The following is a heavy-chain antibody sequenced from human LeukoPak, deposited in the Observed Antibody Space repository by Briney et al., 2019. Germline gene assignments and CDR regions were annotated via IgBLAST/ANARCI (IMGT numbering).Heavy chain of an antibody. D-gene: IGHD3-22*01. V-gene: IGHV3-21*01. J-gene: IGHJ4*02. CDR3: ARDPRGDSSGRPSDY. CDR2: ISSSSSYI. Sequence: GGSLRLSCAASGFTFSGYSMNWVRQAPGKGLEWVSSISSSSSYIYYADSVKGRFTISRDNAKNSLYLQMNSLRAEDTAVYYCARDPRGDSSGRPSDYWGQGTLVTVSS. CDR1: GFTFSGYS.